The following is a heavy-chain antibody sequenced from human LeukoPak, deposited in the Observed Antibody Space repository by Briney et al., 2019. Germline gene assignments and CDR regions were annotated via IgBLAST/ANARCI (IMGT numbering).Heavy chain of an antibody. Sequence: SETLSLTCAVYGGSFSGYYWSWIRQPPGKGLEWIGEINHSGSTNYNPSLKSRVTISVDTSKNQFSLKLSSVTAADTAVYYCARGFGYYYDSSRYYLHWGQGTLVTVSS. D-gene: IGHD3-22*01. J-gene: IGHJ4*02. CDR3: ARGFGYYYDSSRYYLH. V-gene: IGHV4-34*01. CDR1: GGSFSGYY. CDR2: INHSGST.